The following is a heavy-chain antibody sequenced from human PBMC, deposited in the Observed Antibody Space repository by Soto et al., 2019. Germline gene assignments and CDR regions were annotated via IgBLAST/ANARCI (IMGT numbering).Heavy chain of an antibody. CDR1: GFTFSSYS. V-gene: IGHV3-48*01. J-gene: IGHJ6*03. Sequence: GGSLRLSCAASGFTFSSYSMNWVRQAPGKGLEWVSYISSSSSTIYYADSVKGRFTISRDNAKNSLYLQMNSLRAEDTAVYYCARCDRIFGVDNYYYYMDVWGKGTTVTVSS. CDR2: ISSSSSTI. D-gene: IGHD3-3*01. CDR3: ARCDRIFGVDNYYYYMDV.